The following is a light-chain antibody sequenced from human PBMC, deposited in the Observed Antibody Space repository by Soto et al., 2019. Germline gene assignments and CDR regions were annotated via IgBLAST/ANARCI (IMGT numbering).Light chain of an antibody. J-gene: IGKJ4*01. CDR2: WAS. V-gene: IGKV4-1*01. CDR3: QQYYSSPLA. Sequence: IVMTQSPDSLAVSLGEMATINCKSSHSVLHDSKNYLAWYQQKPGQPPKVLIYWASTRESGVPDRFSGSASGTDFTLTISGLQAEDVAVYYCQQYYSSPLAFGGGTKVEIK. CDR1: HSVLHDSKNY.